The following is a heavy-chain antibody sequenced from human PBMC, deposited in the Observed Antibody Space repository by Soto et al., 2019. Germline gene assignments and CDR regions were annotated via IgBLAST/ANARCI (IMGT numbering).Heavy chain of an antibody. CDR2: IWYDGSNK. V-gene: IGHV3-33*01. CDR1: GFTFSSYG. CDR3: ASGGVVTNDFYYYYYMDV. D-gene: IGHD3-3*01. J-gene: IGHJ6*03. Sequence: QVQLVESGGDVVQPGRSLRLSCAASGFTFSSYGMHWVRQAPGKGLEWVAVIWYDGSNKYYADSVKGRFTISRDNSKNTLYLQMNSLRAEDTAVYYCASGGVVTNDFYYYYYMDVWGKGTTVTVSS.